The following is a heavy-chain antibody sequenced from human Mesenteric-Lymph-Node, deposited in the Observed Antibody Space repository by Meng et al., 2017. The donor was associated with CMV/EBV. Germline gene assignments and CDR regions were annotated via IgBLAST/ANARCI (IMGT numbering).Heavy chain of an antibody. V-gene: IGHV3-48*03. J-gene: IGHJ6*02. Sequence: GGSLRLSCAASGFTFSSYEMNWVRQAPGKGLEWVSYISSSGSTIYYADSVKGRFTISRDNAKNTLYLQMSSLRAEDTAVYYCARDTYYYGMDVWGPGTTVTVSS. CDR3: ARDTYYYGMDV. CDR1: GFTFSSYE. CDR2: ISSSGSTI.